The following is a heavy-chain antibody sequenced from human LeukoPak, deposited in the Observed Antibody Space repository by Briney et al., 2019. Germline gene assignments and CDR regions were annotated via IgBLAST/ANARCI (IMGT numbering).Heavy chain of an antibody. D-gene: IGHD4-11*01. V-gene: IGHV4-38-2*02. CDR3: ARGSYSDYVINY. CDR2: FYHSGST. Sequence: SETLSLTCSVSGYSLSSGFYWGWIRQSPGKGLEWLGTFYHSGSTHYNPALKSRVTISVDTSKNQFSLRLSSVTVADTAVYYCARGSYSDYVINYWGQGILVTVSS. CDR1: GYSLSSGFY. J-gene: IGHJ4*02.